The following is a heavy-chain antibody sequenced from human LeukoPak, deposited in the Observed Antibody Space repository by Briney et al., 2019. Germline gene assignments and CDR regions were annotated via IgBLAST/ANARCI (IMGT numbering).Heavy chain of an antibody. CDR2: IYNDGSTT. CDR3: AREKDDHGDPGPLDA. D-gene: IGHD4-17*01. J-gene: IGHJ5*02. Sequence: GGSLRLSCAASGFMFSKSWMHWVRQVPGKGLVWVARIYNDGSTTNYADSVKGRSTISRGNAANTLFLQMSSLRAEDTAVYYCAREKDDHGDPGPLDAWGQGDLVTVSS. V-gene: IGHV3-74*01. CDR1: GFMFSKSW.